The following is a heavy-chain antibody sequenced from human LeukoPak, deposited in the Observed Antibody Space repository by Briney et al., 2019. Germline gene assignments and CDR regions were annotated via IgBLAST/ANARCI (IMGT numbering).Heavy chain of an antibody. Sequence: GGSLRLSCAASGFTFSSYAMSWVRQAPGKGLEWVSAISGSGGSTYYADSVKGRFTISRDNSKNTLYLQMNSLRAEDTAVYYCANVLPPNSPRYNWNDEGYWGQGTLVTVSS. CDR1: GFTFSSYA. CDR2: ISGSGGST. D-gene: IGHD1-1*01. V-gene: IGHV3-23*01. CDR3: ANVLPPNSPRYNWNDEGY. J-gene: IGHJ4*02.